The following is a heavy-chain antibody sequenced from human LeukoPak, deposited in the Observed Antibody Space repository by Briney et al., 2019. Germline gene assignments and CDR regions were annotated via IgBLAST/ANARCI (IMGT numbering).Heavy chain of an antibody. D-gene: IGHD6-13*01. V-gene: IGHV1-18*01. J-gene: IGHJ5*02. CDR2: ISAYNGNT. CDR3: ARSIASAAPNLNWFDP. CDR1: AYTYTSYG. Sequence: GASVKVSRKASAYTYTSYGISWVRQAPGQGLEWMGWISAYNGNTNYAQKLQGRVTMTTDTSTSTAYMELRSLRSDDTAVYYCARSIASAAPNLNWFDPWGQGTLVTVSS.